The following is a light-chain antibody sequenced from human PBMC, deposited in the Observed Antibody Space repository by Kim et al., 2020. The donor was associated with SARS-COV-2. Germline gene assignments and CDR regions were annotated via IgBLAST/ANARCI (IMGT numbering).Light chain of an antibody. Sequence: SVGERATSTCRASQSISSWFAWYQQKPGKAPKLLIYDASSLESGVPSKFSGSGSGTEFTLTISSLQPDDFATYYCQQYNSYPYTFGQGTKLEI. CDR1: QSISSW. V-gene: IGKV1-5*01. J-gene: IGKJ2*01. CDR3: QQYNSYPYT. CDR2: DAS.